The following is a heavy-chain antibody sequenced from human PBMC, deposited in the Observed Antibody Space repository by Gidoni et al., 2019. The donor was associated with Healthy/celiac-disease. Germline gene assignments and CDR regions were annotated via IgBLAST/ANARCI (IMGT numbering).Heavy chain of an antibody. CDR2: ISYDGSNK. D-gene: IGHD7-27*01. V-gene: IGHV3-30*18. J-gene: IGHJ4*02. Sequence: QVQLVESGGGVVQPGRSLRLSCAASGFTFSSDGMHWVRQAPGKGLEWVAVISYDGSNKYYADSVKGRFTISRDNSKNTLYLQMNSLRAEDTAVYYCAKDGPGLGSPDYWGQGTLVTVSS. CDR1: GFTFSSDG. CDR3: AKDGPGLGSPDY.